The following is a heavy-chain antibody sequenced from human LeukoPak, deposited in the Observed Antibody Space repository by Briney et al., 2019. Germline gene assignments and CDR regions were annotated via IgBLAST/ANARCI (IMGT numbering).Heavy chain of an antibody. V-gene: IGHV1-8*01. Sequence: GASVKVSCKASGYTFTSYDINWVRQATGQGLEWMGWMNPNSGNTGYAQKFQGRVTMTRNTSISTAYMELSSLRSEDTAVYYCARSKHPNSSSWYGRYWFDPWGQGTLVTVSS. D-gene: IGHD6-13*01. J-gene: IGHJ5*02. CDR1: GYTFTSYD. CDR3: ARSKHPNSSSWYGRYWFDP. CDR2: MNPNSGNT.